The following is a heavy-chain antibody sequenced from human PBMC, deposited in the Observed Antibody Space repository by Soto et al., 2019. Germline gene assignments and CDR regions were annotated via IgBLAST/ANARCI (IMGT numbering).Heavy chain of an antibody. V-gene: IGHV3-11*01. J-gene: IGHJ6*03. CDR1: GFTFGDYY. D-gene: IGHD6-13*01. CDR2: IGTSYSTI. CDR3: ARHPRAALYYMDV. Sequence: QVQLVESGGGLVKPGGSLRLSCAASGFTFGDYYMSWIRQPPGKGLEWVSYIGTSYSTIYYADSVKGRFTISRDNAKNLLYLQMNSLRAEDTAVYYCARHPRAALYYMDVWGKGTTVTVSS.